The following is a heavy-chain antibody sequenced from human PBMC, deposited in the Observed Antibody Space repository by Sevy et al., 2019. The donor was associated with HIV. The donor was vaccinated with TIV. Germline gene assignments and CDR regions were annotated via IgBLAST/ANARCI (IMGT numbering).Heavy chain of an antibody. V-gene: IGHV1-18*01. D-gene: IGHD1-7*01. Sequence: ASVKVSCKASGYTFTSYGVSWVRQAPGQGLEWMGWISAYNGNTNYAQKLQGRVTMTTDTSTRTAYMELRSLRSDDTAVYYCARSITGTTSYNWFDPWGQGTLVTVSS. CDR2: ISAYNGNT. CDR1: GYTFTSYG. J-gene: IGHJ5*02. CDR3: ARSITGTTSYNWFDP.